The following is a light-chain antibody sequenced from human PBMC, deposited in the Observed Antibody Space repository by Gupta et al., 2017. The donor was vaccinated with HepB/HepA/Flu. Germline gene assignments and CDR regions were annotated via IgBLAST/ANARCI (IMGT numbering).Light chain of an antibody. V-gene: IGKV1-39*01. Sequence: DIPLPPSPFSLSASVGDRVTITCRASQTISSYLNWYQQKPGKAPKLLTYAASSLQSGVPSRFSGGGSGTDFTLTSFGMKTEDVATSECPQTYSATGTFGQGTKVEIK. J-gene: IGKJ1*01. CDR2: AAS. CDR3: PQTYSATGT. CDR1: QTISSY.